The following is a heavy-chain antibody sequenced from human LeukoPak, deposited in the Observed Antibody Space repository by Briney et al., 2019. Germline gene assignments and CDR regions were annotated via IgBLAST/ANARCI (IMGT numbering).Heavy chain of an antibody. Sequence: GESLKISCHASGYXFTNYWIGWVRQMPGKGLEWMGIIYPGDSDTRYSPSFQGQVTISADKSISTAYLHWSSLKASDTAMYYCGRLSNGDVAFDVWGQGTMVTVSS. D-gene: IGHD7-27*01. CDR2: IYPGDSDT. CDR3: GRLSNGDVAFDV. CDR1: GYXFTNYW. V-gene: IGHV5-51*01. J-gene: IGHJ3*01.